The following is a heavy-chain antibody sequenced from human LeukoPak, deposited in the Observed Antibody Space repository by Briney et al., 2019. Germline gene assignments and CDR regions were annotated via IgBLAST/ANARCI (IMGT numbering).Heavy chain of an antibody. D-gene: IGHD1-14*01. CDR2: IYYSGST. Sequence: SETLCLTCTVSGGSISSYYWSWIRQPPGKGLEWIGYIYYSGSTNYNPSLKSRVTISVDTSKNQFSLKLSSVTAADTAVYYCAREGPRNWFDPWGQGTLDTVSS. CDR1: GGSISSYY. CDR3: AREGPRNWFDP. J-gene: IGHJ5*02. V-gene: IGHV4-59*01.